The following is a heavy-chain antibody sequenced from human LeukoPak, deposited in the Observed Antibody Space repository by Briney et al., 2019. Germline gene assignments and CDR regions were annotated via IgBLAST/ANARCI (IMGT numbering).Heavy chain of an antibody. Sequence: PGGSLRLSCAASGFTFSDHYMDWVRQAPGKGLEWVGRTRNKANSYTTEYAASVKGRFTISRDDSKNSLYLQMNSLKTEDTAVYYCARVIELSLYGIDYWGQGTLVTVSS. J-gene: IGHJ4*02. CDR2: TRNKANSYTT. CDR3: ARVIELSLYGIDY. D-gene: IGHD3-16*02. CDR1: GFTFSDHY. V-gene: IGHV3-72*01.